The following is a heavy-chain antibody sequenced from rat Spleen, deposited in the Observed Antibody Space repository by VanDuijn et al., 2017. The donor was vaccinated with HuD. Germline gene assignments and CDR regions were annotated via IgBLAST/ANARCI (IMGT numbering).Heavy chain of an antibody. CDR1: VYSITSSY. V-gene: IGHV3-1*01. Sequence: QLQESGPGLVKPSQSLSLTCSVTVYSITSSYRWNWIRKFPGNKMEWIGHISYSGTTSYNPSLKSRISITRDTSKNQFFLQVDSVTTEDTATYYCARGYYVAFAYWGQGTLVTLSS. D-gene: IGHD1-12*01. CDR2: ISYSGTT. CDR3: ARGYYVAFAY. J-gene: IGHJ3*01.